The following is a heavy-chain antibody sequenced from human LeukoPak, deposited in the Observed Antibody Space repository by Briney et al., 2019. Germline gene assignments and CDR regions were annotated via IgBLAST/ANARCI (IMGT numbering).Heavy chain of an antibody. Sequence: SETLSLTCTVSGGSISSYYWSLIRQPAGKGLEWIGRIYTSGSTNYNPSLKSRVTMSVDTSKNQFSLKLSSVTAADTAVYYCARDSYSGSYYWFDPWGQGTLVTVSS. CDR3: ARDSYSGSYYWFDP. V-gene: IGHV4-4*07. D-gene: IGHD1-26*01. CDR1: GGSISSYY. J-gene: IGHJ5*02. CDR2: IYTSGST.